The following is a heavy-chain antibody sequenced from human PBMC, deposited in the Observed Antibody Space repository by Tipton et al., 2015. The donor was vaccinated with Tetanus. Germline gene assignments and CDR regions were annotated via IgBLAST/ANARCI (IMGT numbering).Heavy chain of an antibody. CDR3: ARRGDYVFYYESSGYLWGAAFDI. CDR2: IDTDNGKA. D-gene: IGHD3-22*01. J-gene: IGHJ3*02. Sequence: QSGAEVKKPGASVKVSCKASGYTFSKYGVSWVRQAPGQGLEWMGWIDTDNGKANYAQRFQDGVTMTSDASSNTVYMELRSLRSDDTAVYYCARRGDYVFYYESSGYLWGAAFDIWGQGTMVSVSA. CDR1: GYTFSKYG. V-gene: IGHV1-18*01.